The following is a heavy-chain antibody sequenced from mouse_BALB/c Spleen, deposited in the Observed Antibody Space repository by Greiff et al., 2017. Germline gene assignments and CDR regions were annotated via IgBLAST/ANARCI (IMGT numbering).Heavy chain of an antibody. J-gene: IGHJ4*01. CDR1: GFSLTSYG. D-gene: IGHD2-1*01. CDR2: IWAGGST. Sequence: QVQLQQSGPGLVAPSQSLSITCTVSGFSLTSYGVHWVRQPPGKGLEWLGVIWAGGSTYYNSALMSRLSISKDNSKSQVFLKMNSLQTDDTAMYYCARDLDGNYGYAMDYWGQGTSVTVSS. CDR3: ARDLDGNYGYAMDY. V-gene: IGHV2-9*02.